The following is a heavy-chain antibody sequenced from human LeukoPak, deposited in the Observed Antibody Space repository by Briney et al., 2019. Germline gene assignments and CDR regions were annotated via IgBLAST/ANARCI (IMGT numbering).Heavy chain of an antibody. Sequence: GGSLRLSCAASGFTFSSYSMNWVRQAPGKGLEWVSSISSSSSYINYADSVKGRFTISRDNAKNSLYLQMNSLRAEDTAVYYCARGSGSNPFDYWGQGTLVTVSS. CDR3: ARGSGSNPFDY. D-gene: IGHD6-19*01. CDR1: GFTFSSYS. J-gene: IGHJ4*02. V-gene: IGHV3-21*01. CDR2: ISSSSSYI.